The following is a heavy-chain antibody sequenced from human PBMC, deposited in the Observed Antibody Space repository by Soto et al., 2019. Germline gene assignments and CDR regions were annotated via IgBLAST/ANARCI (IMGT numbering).Heavy chain of an antibody. J-gene: IGHJ6*03. V-gene: IGHV1-58*02. CDR1: GFTFTIYA. CDR2: IVVGSGNT. CDR3: AAGPNYYYYYMDV. Sequence: SVKVSCKASGFTFTIYAMQWVRQARGQRLEWIGWIVVGSGNTNYAQKFQERVTITRDMSTSTAYMELSSLRSEDTAVYYCAAGPNYYYYYMDVWGKGTTVTVSS.